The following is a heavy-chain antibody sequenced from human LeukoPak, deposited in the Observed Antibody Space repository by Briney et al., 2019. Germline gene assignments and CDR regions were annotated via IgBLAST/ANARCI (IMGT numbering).Heavy chain of an antibody. J-gene: IGHJ6*02. CDR2: IYYSGST. CDR1: GGSISSYY. D-gene: IGHD2-15*01. Sequence: SETLSLTCTVSGGSISSYYWSWIRQPPGKGLEWIGYIYYSGSTNYNPSLKSRVTISVDTSKNQFSLKLSSVTAADTAVYYCARAGYCSGGSCYSRVNYYYYGMDVWGQGTTVTVSS. CDR3: ARAGYCSGGSCYSRVNYYYYGMDV. V-gene: IGHV4-59*12.